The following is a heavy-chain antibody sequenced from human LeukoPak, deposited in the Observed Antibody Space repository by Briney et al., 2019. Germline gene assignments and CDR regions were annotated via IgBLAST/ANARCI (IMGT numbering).Heavy chain of an antibody. CDR2: ISGSGGST. V-gene: IGHV3-23*01. D-gene: IGHD3-10*01. Sequence: GGSLRLSCAASGFTFDDYAMHWVRQAPGKGLEWVSAISGSGGSTYYADSVKGRFTISRDNSKNTLYLQMNSLRAEDTAVYYCAKSGPQRVKLFSDYWGQGTLVTVSS. CDR1: GFTFDDYA. CDR3: AKSGPQRVKLFSDY. J-gene: IGHJ4*02.